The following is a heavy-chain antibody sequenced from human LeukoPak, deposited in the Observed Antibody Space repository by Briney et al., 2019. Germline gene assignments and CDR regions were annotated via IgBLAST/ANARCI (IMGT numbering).Heavy chain of an antibody. CDR3: ARLRGEDYYYYYMDV. V-gene: IGHV4-39*07. CDR2: IYSSGST. D-gene: IGHD3-16*01. J-gene: IGHJ6*03. CDR1: GVSISSGSNY. Sequence: PSETLSLTCRVPGVSISSGSNYWGWIRQPPGKTLEWIGSIYSSGSTYYNPSLKSRVTISVDTSKNQFSLKLSSVSAADTAVYYCARLRGEDYYYYYMDVWGKGTTVTVSS.